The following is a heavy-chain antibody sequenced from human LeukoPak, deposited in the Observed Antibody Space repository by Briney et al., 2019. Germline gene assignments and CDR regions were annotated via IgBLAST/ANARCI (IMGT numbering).Heavy chain of an antibody. CDR3: TTEWELLPFDY. D-gene: IGHD1-26*01. V-gene: IGHV3-15*01. Sequence: GRSLRLSCAASGFTFSNAWMSWVRQAPGKGLEWVGRIKSKTDGGTTDYAAPVKGRFTISRDDSKNALYLQMNSLKTEDTAVYYCTTEWELLPFDYWGQGTLVTVSS. J-gene: IGHJ4*02. CDR1: GFTFSNAW. CDR2: IKSKTDGGTT.